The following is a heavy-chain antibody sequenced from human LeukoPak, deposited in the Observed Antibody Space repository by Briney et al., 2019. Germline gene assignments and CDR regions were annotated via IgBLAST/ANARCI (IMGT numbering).Heavy chain of an antibody. J-gene: IGHJ5*02. CDR3: ARSYNMHDWSDP. Sequence: ASVKVSCKASGYTFTNYHMHWVRQAPGRGLEWMGIIDPSGGSTTYAQKLQGRVTMTRDTSTSAVYMDLSSLGSEDTAVYYCARSYNMHDWSDPWGQGTLVTVSS. V-gene: IGHV1-46*01. CDR1: GYTFTNYH. D-gene: IGHD3-10*01. CDR2: IDPSGGST.